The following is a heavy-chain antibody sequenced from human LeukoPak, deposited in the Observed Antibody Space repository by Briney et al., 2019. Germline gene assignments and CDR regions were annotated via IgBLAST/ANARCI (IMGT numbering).Heavy chain of an antibody. D-gene: IGHD2-15*01. V-gene: IGHV1-46*01. CDR3: ARGLGYCSGGSCYSFDY. CDR2: INPSGGST. Sequence: RASVKVSCTASGYTFTGYYMHWVRQAPGQGHEWMGIINPSGGSTSYAQKFQGRVTMTRDMSTSTVYMELSSLRSEDTAVYYCARGLGYCSGGSCYSFDYWGQGTLVTVSS. J-gene: IGHJ4*02. CDR1: GYTFTGYY.